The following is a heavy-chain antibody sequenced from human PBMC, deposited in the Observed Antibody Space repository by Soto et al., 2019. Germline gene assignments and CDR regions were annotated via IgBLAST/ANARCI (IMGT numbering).Heavy chain of an antibody. V-gene: IGHV3-23*01. J-gene: IGHJ6*02. D-gene: IGHD3-10*01. CDR1: GFTFSSYA. CDR2: ISGSGGST. Sequence: ESGGGLVQPGGSLRLSCAASGFTFSSYAMSWVRQAPGKGLEWVSAISGSGGSTYYADSVKDRFTISRDNSKNTLYLQMNSLRAEDTDVYYCAKRDGDPGSFDYYYGMDVWGQGTTVTVSS. CDR3: AKRDGDPGSFDYYYGMDV.